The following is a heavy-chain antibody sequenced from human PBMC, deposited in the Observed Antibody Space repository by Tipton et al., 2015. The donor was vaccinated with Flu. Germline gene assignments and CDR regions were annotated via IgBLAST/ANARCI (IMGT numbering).Heavy chain of an antibody. CDR3: GRHVVCDMDV. J-gene: IGHJ6*02. D-gene: IGHD2-8*01. CDR2: INHRGST. CDR1: GSSISSDYY. V-gene: IGHV4-38-2*02. Sequence: TLSLTCTVSGSSISSDYYWGWVRQPPGKGLEWIGEINHRGSTTYNPSLKSRVTISVDTSNNQFSLKLNSVTAADTAVYYCGRHVVCDMDVWGQGTTVTVS.